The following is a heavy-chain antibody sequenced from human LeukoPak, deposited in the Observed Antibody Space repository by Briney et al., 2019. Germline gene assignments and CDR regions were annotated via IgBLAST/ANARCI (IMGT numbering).Heavy chain of an antibody. CDR2: MNPNSGNT. CDR3: ASPSRHGGWAVRYYYYGMDV. D-gene: IGHD6-19*01. Sequence: ASVKVSCKASGYTFTSYDINWVRQATGQGLEWMGWMNPNSGNTGYAQKLQGRVTMTRNTSISTAYMELSSLRSEDTAVYYCASPSRHGGWAVRYYYYGMDVWGQGTTVTVSS. J-gene: IGHJ6*02. V-gene: IGHV1-8*01. CDR1: GYTFTSYD.